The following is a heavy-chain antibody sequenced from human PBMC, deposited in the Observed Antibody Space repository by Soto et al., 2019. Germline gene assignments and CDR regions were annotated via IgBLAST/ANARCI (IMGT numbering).Heavy chain of an antibody. D-gene: IGHD1-26*01. CDR2: ISHTGDT. CDR1: DASGWSDSYF. Sequence: SETLSLTCTVSDASGWSDSYFWTWIRQPPGKGLEWIAYISHTGDTNYTPSLKSRVKISIATSRNQFSLTVTSVTAADTAVYFCARIVVGVTVDLWGQGSLVTVSS. CDR3: ARIVVGVTVDL. J-gene: IGHJ4*02. V-gene: IGHV4-61*01.